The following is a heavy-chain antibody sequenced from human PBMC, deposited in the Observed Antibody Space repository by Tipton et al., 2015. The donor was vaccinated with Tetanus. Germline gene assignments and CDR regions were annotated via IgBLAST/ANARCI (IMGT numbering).Heavy chain of an antibody. J-gene: IGHJ2*01. CDR1: GYNFTIYW. CDR2: INPTDYQT. D-gene: IGHD3-9*01. Sequence: QLVQSGAEVKKPGESLKISCKPSGYNFTIYWIGWVRQMPGKGLEWMGVINPTDYQTSYNPSFEGQVTISADRSINTAYLQWSSLQTSDTAIYFCARRRSAILSGSYHWYFDIWGRGTPVTVSS. V-gene: IGHV5-51*01. CDR3: ARRRSAILSGSYHWYFDI.